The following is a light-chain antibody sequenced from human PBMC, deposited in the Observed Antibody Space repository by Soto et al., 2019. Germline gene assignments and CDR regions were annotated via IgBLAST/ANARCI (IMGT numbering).Light chain of an antibody. V-gene: IGKV3-11*01. CDR3: QQYNNWPRT. CDR1: QNVANY. Sequence: EIVLTQSPATLSLSPGERATLSCRASQNVANYLDWYQQKPGQAPRLLIYESSNRATGIAARFSGSGSGTDFTLTISSLQSEDFAVYYCQQYNNWPRTFGQGTKVDIK. CDR2: ESS. J-gene: IGKJ1*01.